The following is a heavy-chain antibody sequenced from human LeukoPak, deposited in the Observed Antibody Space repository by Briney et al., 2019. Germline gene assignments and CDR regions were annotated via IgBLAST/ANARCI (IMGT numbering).Heavy chain of an antibody. J-gene: IGHJ5*02. CDR1: GYSCTSYD. D-gene: IGHD3-10*01. CDR3: ARVENYYGQDSLDP. CDR2: MNPNSGNT. Sequence: ASVKVSCKATGYSCTSYDINWVRQSIGQGLEWMGWMNPNSGNTGYAQKFQGRVTMTRNTSISTAYMELSSLRSEDTAVYYCARVENYYGQDSLDPWGQGTLVTVSS. V-gene: IGHV1-8*01.